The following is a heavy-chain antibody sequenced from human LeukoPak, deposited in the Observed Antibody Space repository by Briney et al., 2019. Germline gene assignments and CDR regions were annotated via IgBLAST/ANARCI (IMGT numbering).Heavy chain of an antibody. CDR2: INAGNGNT. J-gene: IGHJ4*02. V-gene: IGHV1-3*03. CDR1: GYTFTSYA. Sequence: ASVKVSCKASGYTFTSYAMHWVRQAPGQRLEWMGWINAGNGNTKYSQEFQGRVTITRDTSANTAYMELSSLRSEDTAVYYCATEGTTVTTHFRDWGQGTLVTVSS. D-gene: IGHD4-17*01. CDR3: ATEGTTVTTHFRD.